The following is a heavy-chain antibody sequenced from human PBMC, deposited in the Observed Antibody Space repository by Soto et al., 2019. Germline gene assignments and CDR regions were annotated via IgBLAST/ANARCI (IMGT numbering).Heavy chain of an antibody. CDR1: GGSISSYY. D-gene: IGHD3-10*01. CDR3: YGSGSYWAHDAFDI. J-gene: IGHJ3*02. V-gene: IGHV4-59*08. Sequence: SETLSLTCTVSGGSISSYYWSWIRQPPGKGLEWIGYIYYSGSTNYNPSLKSRVTISVDTSKNQFSLKLSSVTAADTAVYYCYGSGSYWAHDAFDIWGQGTMVTVSS. CDR2: IYYSGST.